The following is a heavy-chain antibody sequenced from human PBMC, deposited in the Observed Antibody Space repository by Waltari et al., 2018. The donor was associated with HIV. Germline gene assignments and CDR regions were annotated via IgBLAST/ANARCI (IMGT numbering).Heavy chain of an antibody. CDR3: TTGHRGVPHRMDV. D-gene: IGHD3-10*01. CDR2: IKSKTGGETT. Sequence: EVRLVESGGGLVRPGGSLRLSCSASGFTFSSAWMRWVREGPGKGLGWIARIKSKTGGETTDYAAPVNGRFTVSRDYSRNTLYLQMNSLKTDDTAVYYCTTGHRGVPHRMDVWGQGTTVTVSS. J-gene: IGHJ6*02. V-gene: IGHV3-15*01. CDR1: GFTFSSAW.